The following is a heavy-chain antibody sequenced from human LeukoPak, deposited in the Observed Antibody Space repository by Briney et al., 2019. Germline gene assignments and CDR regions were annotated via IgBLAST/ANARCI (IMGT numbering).Heavy chain of an antibody. V-gene: IGHV1-69*13. Sequence: GASANVSCKASGGTFSSYAISWVRQAPGQGLEWMGGIIPIFGTANYAQKSQGRVTITADESTSTAYMELSSLRSEDTAVYYCARGSSTSKEFDYWGQGTLVTVSS. CDR3: ARGSSTSKEFDY. J-gene: IGHJ4*02. CDR1: GGTFSSYA. D-gene: IGHD2-2*01. CDR2: IIPIFGTA.